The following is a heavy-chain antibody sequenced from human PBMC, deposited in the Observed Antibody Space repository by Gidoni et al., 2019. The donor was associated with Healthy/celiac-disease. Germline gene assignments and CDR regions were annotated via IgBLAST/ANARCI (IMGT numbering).Heavy chain of an antibody. CDR1: GYTFTSYY. V-gene: IGHV1-46*01. J-gene: IGHJ4*02. Sequence: QVQLVQSGAEVKKPGASVKVSCKAAGYTFTSYYMHWVRQAPGQGLEWMGIINPTGGSTSYAQKFQGRVTMTRDTSTSTVYMELSSLRSEDTAVYYCARDPRTAVAGGSLEDYWGQGTLVTVSS. CDR2: INPTGGST. CDR3: ARDPRTAVAGGSLEDY. D-gene: IGHD6-19*01.